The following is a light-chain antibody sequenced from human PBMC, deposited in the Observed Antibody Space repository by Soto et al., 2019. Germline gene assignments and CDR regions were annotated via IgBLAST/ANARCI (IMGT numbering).Light chain of an antibody. J-gene: IGKJ4*01. Sequence: DIQMTQSPSSLSASVVDIVTITCRASQGIGNYLAWYQQKPGKVPKLLIYTSSTLQSGVPSRFSGSGSGTDFTLTISNLQPEDVATYYCQKHNAAPLTFGGGTKVDIK. CDR1: QGIGNY. CDR3: QKHNAAPLT. V-gene: IGKV1-27*01. CDR2: TSS.